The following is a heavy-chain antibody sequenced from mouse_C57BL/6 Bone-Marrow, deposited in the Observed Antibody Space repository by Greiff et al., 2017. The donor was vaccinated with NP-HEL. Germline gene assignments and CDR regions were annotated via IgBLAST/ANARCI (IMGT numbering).Heavy chain of an antibody. D-gene: IGHD1-1*01. J-gene: IGHJ1*03. V-gene: IGHV5-9*01. Sequence: EVKLVESGGGLVKPGGSLKLSCAASGFTFSSYTMSWVRQTPEKRLEWVATISGGGGNTYYPDSVKGRFTISRDNAKNTLYLQMSSLRSEDTALYYGARQEGLLRYHWYFDVWGTGTTVTVSS. CDR3: ARQEGLLRYHWYFDV. CDR2: ISGGGGNT. CDR1: GFTFSSYT.